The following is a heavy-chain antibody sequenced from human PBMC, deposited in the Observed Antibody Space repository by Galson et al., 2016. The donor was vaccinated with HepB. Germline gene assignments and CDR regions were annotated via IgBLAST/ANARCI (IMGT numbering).Heavy chain of an antibody. J-gene: IGHJ6*02. V-gene: IGHV3-30*18. Sequence: SLRLSCAGSGFIFNYFGMHWVRQAPGKGLEWVAVISYDGNDKYYADSVKGRFTISRDNSNNTLYLQMNSLRADDTAVYYCAKDLRHCSRTRCYETWFYYGMDVWGQGATVTVSS. CDR3: AKDLRHCSRTRCYETWFYYGMDV. CDR2: ISYDGNDK. CDR1: GFIFNYFG. D-gene: IGHD2-2*01.